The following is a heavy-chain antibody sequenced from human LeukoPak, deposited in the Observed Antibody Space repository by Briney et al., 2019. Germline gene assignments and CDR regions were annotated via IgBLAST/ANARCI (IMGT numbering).Heavy chain of an antibody. CDR3: ARLDSSVF. V-gene: IGHV3-74*01. J-gene: IGHJ4*02. CDR1: GFTFSSYW. D-gene: IGHD6-19*01. CDR2: INNVGTSI. Sequence: GGSLRLSCAASGFTFSSYWMHWVRQAPGQGLEWVSRINNVGTSIFYADSVKGRFTVSRDNAKKTVYLQMNSLRAEDTAVYYCARLDSSVFWGQGTLVTVSS.